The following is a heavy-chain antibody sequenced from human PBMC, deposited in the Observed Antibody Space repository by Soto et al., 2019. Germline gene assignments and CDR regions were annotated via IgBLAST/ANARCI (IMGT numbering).Heavy chain of an antibody. CDR2: ISGSGGST. CDR3: AREDSGYDCSFDY. CDR1: GFTFSSYA. Sequence: GESLKISCAASGFTFSSYAMSWVRQAPGKGLEWVSAISGSGGSTYYADSVKGRFTISRDNSKNTLYLQMNSLRAEDTAVYYCAREDSGYDCSFDYWGQGTLVTVSS. D-gene: IGHD5-12*01. V-gene: IGHV3-23*01. J-gene: IGHJ4*02.